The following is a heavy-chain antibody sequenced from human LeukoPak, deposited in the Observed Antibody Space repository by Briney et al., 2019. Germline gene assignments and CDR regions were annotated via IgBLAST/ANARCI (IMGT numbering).Heavy chain of an antibody. Sequence: SETLSLTCTVSGGSVSSYYWSWIRQPPGKGLEWIGYIYYSRSTNYNPSLKSRVTISVDTSKNQFSLKLSSVTAADTAVYYCARGYCSSTSCRFLYYYYGMDVWGKGTTVTVSS. CDR3: ARGYCSSTSCRFLYYYYGMDV. V-gene: IGHV4-59*02. CDR1: GGSVSSYY. D-gene: IGHD2-2*01. J-gene: IGHJ6*04. CDR2: IYYSRST.